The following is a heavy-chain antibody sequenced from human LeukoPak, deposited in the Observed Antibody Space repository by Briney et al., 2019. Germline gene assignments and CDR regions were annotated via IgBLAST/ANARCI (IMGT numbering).Heavy chain of an antibody. D-gene: IGHD3-10*01. CDR2: ISAYNGNT. CDR1: GYTFTSYG. V-gene: IGHV1-18*01. CDR3: AREWVTNYYYGMDV. J-gene: IGHJ6*02. Sequence: GASVKVSCKASGYTFTSYGISWVRQAPGQGLEWMGWISAYNGNTNYARKLQGRVTMTTDTSTSTAYMELRSLRSDDTAVYYCAREWVTNYYYGMDVWGQGTTVTVSS.